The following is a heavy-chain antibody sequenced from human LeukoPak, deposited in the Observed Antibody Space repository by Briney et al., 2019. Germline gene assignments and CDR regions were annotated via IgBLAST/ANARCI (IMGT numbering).Heavy chain of an antibody. CDR2: LHSDGSNT. J-gene: IGHJ4*02. Sequence: PGGSLRLSCAASGFTFSGFWMPWVRQAPGKGQVWISRLHSDGSNTDYADSVKGRFTISRDNAKNTLYLQMNSLSAEDTAVYYCARDSGGYPGHFDYWAREPWSPSPQ. CDR1: GFTFSGFW. V-gene: IGHV3-74*01. D-gene: IGHD1-26*01. CDR3: ARDSGGYPGHFDY.